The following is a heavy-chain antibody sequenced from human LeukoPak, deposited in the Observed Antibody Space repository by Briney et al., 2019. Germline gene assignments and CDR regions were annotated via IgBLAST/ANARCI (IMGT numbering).Heavy chain of an antibody. Sequence: GASVKVSCKASGGTFSSYAISWVRQAPGQGLEWMGGIIPIFSTANYAQKFQGRVTITADESTSTAYMELSSLRSEDTAVYYCARWPYSSSYYFDYWGQGTLVTVSS. J-gene: IGHJ4*02. D-gene: IGHD6-6*01. CDR1: GGTFSSYA. V-gene: IGHV1-69*13. CDR3: ARWPYSSSYYFDY. CDR2: IIPIFSTA.